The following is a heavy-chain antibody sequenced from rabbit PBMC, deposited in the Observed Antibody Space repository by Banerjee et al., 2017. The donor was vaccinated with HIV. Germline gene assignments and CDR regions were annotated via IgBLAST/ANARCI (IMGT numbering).Heavy chain of an antibody. V-gene: IGHV1S40*01. CDR3: ARDAGYAGYGNFNL. D-gene: IGHD7-1*01. J-gene: IGHJ4*01. Sequence: TCTASGFDLSSYYYMCWVRQAPGKGLEWIACIYTGSSGSTWYASWAKGRFTISKTSSTTVTLQMTSLTAADTATYFCARDAGYAGYGNFNLWGPGTLVTVS. CDR1: GFDLSSYYY. CDR2: IYTGSSGST.